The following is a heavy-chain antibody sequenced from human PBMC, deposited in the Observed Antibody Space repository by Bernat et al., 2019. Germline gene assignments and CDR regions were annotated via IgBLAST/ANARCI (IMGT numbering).Heavy chain of an antibody. Sequence: MPAKYTFTSYGISWVRQAPGQGLEWMGWISAYNGNTNYAQKLQGRVTMTTDTSTSTAYMELRSLRSDDTAVYYCARGFAVIRPQETNGILDYWGQ. J-gene: IGHJ4*02. CDR2: ISAYNGNT. CDR1: KYTFTSYG. CDR3: ARGFAVIRPQETNGILDY. V-gene: IGHV1-18*01. D-gene: IGHD3-22*01.